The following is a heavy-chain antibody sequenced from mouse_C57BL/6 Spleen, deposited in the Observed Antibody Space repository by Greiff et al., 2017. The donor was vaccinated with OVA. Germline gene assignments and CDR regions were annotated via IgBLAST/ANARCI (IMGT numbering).Heavy chain of an antibody. J-gene: IGHJ4*01. CDR3: AFTTVVATGAMDY. CDR1: GFNIKDYY. D-gene: IGHD1-1*01. CDR2: IDPEDGET. V-gene: IGHV14-2*01. Sequence: VQLQQSGAELVKPGASVKLSCTASGFNIKDYYMHWVKQRTEQGLEWIGRIDPEDGETKYAPKFQGKATITADTSSNTAYLQLSSLTSEDTAVYYGAFTTVVATGAMDYWGQGTSVTVSS.